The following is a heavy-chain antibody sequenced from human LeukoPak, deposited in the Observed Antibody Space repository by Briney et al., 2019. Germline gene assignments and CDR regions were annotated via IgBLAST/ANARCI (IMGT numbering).Heavy chain of an antibody. D-gene: IGHD3-22*01. CDR3: ARGPNYYDSSGYPKRFDP. Sequence: GASVKVSCKASGYTFTGYYMHWVRQAPGQGLEWMGWINPNSGGTNYAQKFQGRVTMTRDTSISTAYMELSRLRSDDTAVYYCARGPNYYDSSGYPKRFDPWGQGTLVAVSS. V-gene: IGHV1-2*02. CDR1: GYTFTGYY. J-gene: IGHJ5*02. CDR2: INPNSGGT.